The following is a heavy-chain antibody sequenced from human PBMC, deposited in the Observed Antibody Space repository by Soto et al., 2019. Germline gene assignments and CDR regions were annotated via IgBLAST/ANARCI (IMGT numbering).Heavy chain of an antibody. D-gene: IGHD2-2*01. CDR2: IYHSGST. CDR1: GASMTSSHW. J-gene: IGHJ5*02. V-gene: IGHV4-4*02. Sequence: PSETLSLTCAVSGASMTSSHWWSWVRQPPGKGLEWIGDIYHSGSTNYNSSLKSRVTISVDRSKNQFSLKLSSVTAADTAVYYCARVPTPWGQGTLVTVSS. CDR3: ARVPTP.